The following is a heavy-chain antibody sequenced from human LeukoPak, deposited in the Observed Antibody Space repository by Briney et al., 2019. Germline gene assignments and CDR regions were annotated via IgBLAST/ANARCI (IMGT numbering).Heavy chain of an antibody. CDR1: GFTFSDYY. Sequence: GGSLRLSCVASGFTFSDYYMSWIRQAPGKGLEWVSYISSSGSTIYYADSVKGRFTISRDNAKNSLYLQMNSLRAEDTAVYYCARDRPDLYGSGSGYYYGMDVWGQGTTVTVSS. J-gene: IGHJ6*02. D-gene: IGHD3-10*01. CDR2: ISSSGSTI. V-gene: IGHV3-11*01. CDR3: ARDRPDLYGSGSGYYYGMDV.